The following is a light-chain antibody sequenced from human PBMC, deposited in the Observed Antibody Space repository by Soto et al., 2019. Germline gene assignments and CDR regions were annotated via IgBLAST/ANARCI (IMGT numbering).Light chain of an antibody. CDR2: EGS. J-gene: IGLJ1*01. CDR3: CSYAGSSTTYV. V-gene: IGLV2-23*01. CDR1: SSDVGSYNL. Sequence: QSVLTQPASGSGSPGQSITISCTGTSSDVGSYNLVSWYQQHPGKAPKLMIYEGSKRPSGVSNRFSGSKSGNTASLTISGLQAEDEADYSCCSYAGSSTTYVFGTGTKVTVL.